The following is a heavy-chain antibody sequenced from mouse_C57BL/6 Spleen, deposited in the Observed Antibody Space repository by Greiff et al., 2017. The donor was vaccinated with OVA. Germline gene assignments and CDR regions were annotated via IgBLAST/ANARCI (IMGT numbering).Heavy chain of an antibody. J-gene: IGHJ3*01. CDR2: IDPSDSYT. Sequence: QVQLQQSGAELVMPGASVKLSCKASGYTFTSYWMHWVKQRPGQGLEWIGEIDPSDSYTNYNQKFKGKSTLTVDKSSSTAYMQLSSLTSEDSAVYYCARSPGRGAWFAYWGQGTLVTVSA. CDR1: GYTFTSYW. V-gene: IGHV1-69*01. CDR3: ARSPGRGAWFAY. D-gene: IGHD4-1*01.